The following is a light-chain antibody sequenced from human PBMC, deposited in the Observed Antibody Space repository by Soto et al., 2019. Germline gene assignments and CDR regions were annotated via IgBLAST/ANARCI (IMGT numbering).Light chain of an antibody. Sequence: QSLLTQPPSASATPGQRVTTSCSGSNSNIGTNTVNWYQQLPGTAPRLLIYTNNQRPSGVPQRFAGSKTGTSASLAIGGLESEDGADYYCAAWDDSLGAYVFGTGTKLTVL. V-gene: IGLV1-44*01. J-gene: IGLJ1*01. CDR2: TNN. CDR1: NSNIGTNT. CDR3: AAWDDSLGAYV.